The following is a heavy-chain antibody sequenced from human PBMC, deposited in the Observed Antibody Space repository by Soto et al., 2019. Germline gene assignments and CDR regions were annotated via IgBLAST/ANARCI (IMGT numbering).Heavy chain of an antibody. D-gene: IGHD3-9*01. CDR1: GYMFTKYG. CDR3: ARAAYDILTGYPDY. Sequence: ASVKVSCKASGYMFTKYGITWVRQAPGQGLEWMGWISAYNGNTNHAQNFQGRVIMTTDTSTTTAYMELRGLRSEDTAIYYCARAAYDILTGYPDYWG. V-gene: IGHV1-18*04. J-gene: IGHJ4*01. CDR2: ISAYNGNT.